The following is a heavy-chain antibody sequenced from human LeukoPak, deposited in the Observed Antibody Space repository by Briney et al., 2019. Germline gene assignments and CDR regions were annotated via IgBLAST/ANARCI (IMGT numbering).Heavy chain of an antibody. D-gene: IGHD4-17*01. CDR1: GFTFSSYA. Sequence: AGGSLRLSCAASGFTFSSYAMSWVRQTPVKGLEWVSVISGSGGSTYYADSLKGRFTISIVNSKNTLYLQMNSLRAEDTAVYYCAKENYGDSTGGRFQHWGQGTLVTVSS. CDR2: ISGSGGST. CDR3: AKENYGDSTGGRFQH. J-gene: IGHJ1*01. V-gene: IGHV3-23*01.